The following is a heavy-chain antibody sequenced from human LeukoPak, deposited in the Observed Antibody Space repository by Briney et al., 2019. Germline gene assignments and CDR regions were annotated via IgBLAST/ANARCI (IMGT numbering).Heavy chain of an antibody. CDR1: GFTFDTYE. CDR2: ISSRSRGI. CDR3: ARDDSTVTRFDY. Sequence: GESLRLSCGASGFTFDTYEMNWVRQAPGKGLEWLASISSRSRGIYYADSVKGRFTISRDNAKNSLYLQMNSLRAEDTALYYCARDDSTVTRFDYWGQGTLVTVSS. J-gene: IGHJ4*02. D-gene: IGHD4-17*01. V-gene: IGHV3-48*03.